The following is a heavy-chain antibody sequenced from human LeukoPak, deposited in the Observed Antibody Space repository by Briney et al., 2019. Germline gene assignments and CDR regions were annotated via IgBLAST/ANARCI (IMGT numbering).Heavy chain of an antibody. CDR2: ISGSGGST. CDR1: GFTFSSYA. J-gene: IGHJ4*02. V-gene: IGHV3-23*01. Sequence: GGSLRLSCAASGFTFSSYAMSWVRQAPGKGLEWVSAISGSGGSTYYADSVKGRFTISRDNSKNTLYLQMNSLRAEDTAVYYCASIKRYFDCFDYWGQGTLVTVSS. D-gene: IGHD3-9*01. CDR3: ASIKRYFDCFDY.